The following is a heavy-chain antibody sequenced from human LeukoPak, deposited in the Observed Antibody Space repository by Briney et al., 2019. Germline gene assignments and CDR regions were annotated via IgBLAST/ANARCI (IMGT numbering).Heavy chain of an antibody. CDR3: ARALLALKVRLDFDY. D-gene: IGHD6-25*01. CDR1: GGSFSGYY. V-gene: IGHV4-34*01. J-gene: IGHJ4*02. Sequence: PSETLSLTCAVYGGSFSGYYWSWIRQPPGKGLEWIGEINHSGSTDYNPSLKSRVTISVDTSKNQFSLKLSPVTAADTAVYYCARALLALKVRLDFDYWGQGTLVTVSS. CDR2: INHSGST.